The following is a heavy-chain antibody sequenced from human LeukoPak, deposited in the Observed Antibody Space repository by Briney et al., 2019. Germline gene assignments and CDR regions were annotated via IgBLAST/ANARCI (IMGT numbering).Heavy chain of an antibody. V-gene: IGHV1-2*06. J-gene: IGHJ4*02. CDR2: INPNSGGT. CDR3: ARRQQLVGFDY. D-gene: IGHD6-13*01. CDR1: GYTFTGYY. Sequence: ASVKVSCKASGYTFTGYYMHWVRQAPGQGLEWMGRINPNSGGTNYAQKFQGRVTMTRDTSISTAYMELSRLRSDDTAVHYCARRQQLVGFDYWGQGTLVTVSS.